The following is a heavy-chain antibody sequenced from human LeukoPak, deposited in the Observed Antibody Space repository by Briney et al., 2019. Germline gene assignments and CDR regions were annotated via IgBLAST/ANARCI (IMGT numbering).Heavy chain of an antibody. Sequence: SETLSLTCTVSGGSISSYYWSWIRQPPGKGLEWIGYIYYSGSTNYNPSPKSRVTISVDTSKNQFSLKLSSVTAADTAVYYCARHTYYYDSSGLDAFDIWGQGTMVTVS. CDR2: IYYSGST. CDR3: ARHTYYYDSSGLDAFDI. D-gene: IGHD3-22*01. J-gene: IGHJ3*02. V-gene: IGHV4-59*08. CDR1: GGSISSYY.